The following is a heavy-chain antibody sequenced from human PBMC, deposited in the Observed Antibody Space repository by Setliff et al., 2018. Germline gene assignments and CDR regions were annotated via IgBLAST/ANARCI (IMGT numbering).Heavy chain of an antibody. Sequence: SVKVSCKASGDTFSTYALSWVRQAPGQGLEWMGGVIPLLETTKYAQKFQGRVTMTRDTSTNTVYMDLSSLRDDDTAVYYCAREVSTGENSGCDIWGQGTVVTVSS. CDR2: VIPLLETT. CDR3: AREVSTGENSGCDI. D-gene: IGHD3-9*01. V-gene: IGHV1-69*05. J-gene: IGHJ3*02. CDR1: GDTFSTYA.